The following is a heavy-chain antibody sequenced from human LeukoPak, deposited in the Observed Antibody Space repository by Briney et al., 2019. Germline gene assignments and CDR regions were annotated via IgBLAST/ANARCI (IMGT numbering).Heavy chain of an antibody. CDR3: ARGQYYYDSSGYFQVGYYYYYYYMDV. J-gene: IGHJ6*03. D-gene: IGHD3-22*01. Sequence: PGGSLRLSCAASGFTFSSYSMNWVRQAPGKGLEWVSSISSSSSYIYYADSVKGRFTISRDNAKNSLYLQMNSLRAEDTAVYYCARGQYYYDSSGYFQVGYYYYYYYMDVWGKGTTVTVSS. CDR2: ISSSSSYI. V-gene: IGHV3-21*01. CDR1: GFTFSSYS.